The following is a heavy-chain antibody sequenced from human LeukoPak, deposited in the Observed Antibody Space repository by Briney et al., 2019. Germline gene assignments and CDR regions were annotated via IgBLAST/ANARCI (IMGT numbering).Heavy chain of an antibody. CDR2: IRYDGSNK. CDR1: GFTFSSYG. J-gene: IGHJ4*02. D-gene: IGHD3-10*01. CDR3: AKDNGSGSYYPFDY. V-gene: IGHV3-30*02. Sequence: GGSLRPSCAASGFTFSSYGMHWVRQAPGKGLEWVAFIRYDGSNKYYADSVKGRFTISRDNSKNTLYLQMNSLRAEDTAVYYCAKDNGSGSYYPFDYWGQGTLVTVSS.